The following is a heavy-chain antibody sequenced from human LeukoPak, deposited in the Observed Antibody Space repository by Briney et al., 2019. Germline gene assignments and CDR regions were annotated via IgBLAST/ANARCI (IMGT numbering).Heavy chain of an antibody. J-gene: IGHJ4*02. Sequence: GGSLRLSCAASGFTFSDAWMSWVRQAPGKGLEWVGRIKSKTDGGTIDYAAPVKGRFTISRDDSKNTLYLQMNSLKSEDTAVYYCSSLAMIRGVIPFDYWGQGTLVTVSS. CDR1: GFTFSDAW. V-gene: IGHV3-15*01. CDR3: SSLAMIRGVIPFDY. D-gene: IGHD3-10*01. CDR2: IKSKTDGGTI.